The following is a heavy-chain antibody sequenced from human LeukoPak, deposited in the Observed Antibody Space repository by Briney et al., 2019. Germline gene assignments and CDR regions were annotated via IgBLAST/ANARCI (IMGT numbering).Heavy chain of an antibody. J-gene: IGHJ4*02. CDR3: ARHRDFDSTGYYYPLFDY. V-gene: IGHV1-2*02. D-gene: IGHD3-22*01. CDR2: FNTSHGGT. CDR1: GYTFTGYY. Sequence: ASVKLSCNAAGYTFTGYYLHRMRQAPGQGIELMGLFNTSHGGTNYAQQFQGRVTMTRDTSISTAYMELSRLRSDDAAVYYCARHRDFDSTGYYYPLFDYWGQGTLVTVSS.